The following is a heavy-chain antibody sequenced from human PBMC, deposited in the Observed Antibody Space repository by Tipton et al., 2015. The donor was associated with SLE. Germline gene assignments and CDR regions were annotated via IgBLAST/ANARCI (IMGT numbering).Heavy chain of an antibody. CDR1: GYTFTDYY. CDR3: ARSRYSSGWSGRDYYYGMDV. D-gene: IGHD6-19*01. CDR2: INPNSGGT. Sequence: QLVQSGAEVKKPGASVRVSCKASGYTFTDYYMHWVRQAPGQGLEWMGWINPNSGGTNYAQKFQGRVTMTRDTSISTAYMELSSLRSEDTAVYYCARSRYSSGWSGRDYYYGMDVWGQGTTVTVSS. J-gene: IGHJ6*02. V-gene: IGHV1-2*02.